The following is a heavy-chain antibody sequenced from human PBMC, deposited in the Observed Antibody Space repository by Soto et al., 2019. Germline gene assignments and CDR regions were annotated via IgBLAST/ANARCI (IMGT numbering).Heavy chain of an antibody. CDR2: TYHSGST. D-gene: IGHD2-8*01. V-gene: IGHV4-38-2*01. CDR1: GYSISSGYY. Sequence: SETLSLTCAVSGYSISSGYYWGWIRQPPGKGLEWIGSTYHSGSTYYNPSLKSRVTISVDTSKNQFSLKLSSVTAADTAVYYCARVKIVLMVYAIGHFDYWGQGTLVTVSS. J-gene: IGHJ4*02. CDR3: ARVKIVLMVYAIGHFDY.